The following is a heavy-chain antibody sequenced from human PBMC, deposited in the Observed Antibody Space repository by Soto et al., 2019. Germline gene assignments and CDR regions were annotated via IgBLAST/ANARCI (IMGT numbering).Heavy chain of an antibody. CDR1: GGSISSSNYY. Sequence: PSETLSLTCSVSGGSISSSNYYWAWIRQPPGKGLEWMGSIYYIGNTYYNPSLKSRVTMSVDASKNQFSLKVTSVTAADTAIYYCAREDRTNGYNYDYWGQGTLVTVSS. CDR3: AREDRTNGYNYDY. CDR2: IYYIGNT. V-gene: IGHV4-39*01. D-gene: IGHD1-1*01. J-gene: IGHJ4*02.